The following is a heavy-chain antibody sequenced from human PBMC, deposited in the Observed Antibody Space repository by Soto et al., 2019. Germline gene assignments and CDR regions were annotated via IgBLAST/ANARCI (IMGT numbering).Heavy chain of an antibody. V-gene: IGHV4-34*01. J-gene: IGHJ4*02. CDR3: ARDLPYGDYSFDY. CDR2: INHSGST. CDR1: GGSFSGYY. Sequence: SDTLSLTCAVYGGSFSGYYWSWIRQPPGKGLEWIGEINHSGSTNYNPSLKSRVTISVDTSKNQFSLKLSSVTAADTAVYYCARDLPYGDYSFDYWGQGTLVTVSS. D-gene: IGHD4-17*01.